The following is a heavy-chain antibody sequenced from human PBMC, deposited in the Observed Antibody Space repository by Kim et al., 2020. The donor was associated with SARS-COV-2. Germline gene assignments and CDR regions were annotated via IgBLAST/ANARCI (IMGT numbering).Heavy chain of an antibody. V-gene: IGHV1-2*06. J-gene: IGHJ2*01. CDR2: INPNSGGT. CDR3: ARGVEAVAAYWYFDL. Sequence: ASVKVSCKASGYTFTGYYMHWVRQAPGQGLEWMGRINPNSGGTNYAQKFQGRVTMTRDTSISTAYMELSRLRSDDTAVYYCARGVEAVAAYWYFDLWGRGTLVTVSS. CDR1: GYTFTGYY. D-gene: IGHD6-19*01.